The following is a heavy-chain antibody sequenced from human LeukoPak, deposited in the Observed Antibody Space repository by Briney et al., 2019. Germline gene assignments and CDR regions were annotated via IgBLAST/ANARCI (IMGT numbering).Heavy chain of an antibody. CDR2: MSHDGTNE. CDR3: GRDSTSMIPSAPGI. Sequence: PGRSLRLSCAASGFTFDNYAINWVRQAPGRGLEWVAVMSHDGTNEYYADSAKGRFTISRDNSKNTLYLQMNSLRPDDTAVYYCGRDSTSMIPSAPGIWGQGTKVTVSS. J-gene: IGHJ3*02. CDR1: GFTFDNYA. V-gene: IGHV3-30-3*01. D-gene: IGHD3-22*01.